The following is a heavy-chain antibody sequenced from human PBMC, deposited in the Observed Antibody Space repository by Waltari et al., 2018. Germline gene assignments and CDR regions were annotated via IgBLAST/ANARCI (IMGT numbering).Heavy chain of an antibody. CDR2: IKRDGSST. J-gene: IGHJ6*03. CDR1: GFTFRRAS. D-gene: IGHD3-22*01. CDR3: TREPSPDSGGYFYYYMDV. Sequence: EVQLVESGGGLVQPGGSVRLPCAASGFTFRRASLHWVRQAPGKGLVGVSRIKRDGSSTIYADSVKGRFTISRDNSNNRLYLQMNSLRAEDTAVYYCTREPSPDSGGYFYYYMDVWGKGTTVTVSS. V-gene: IGHV3-74*01.